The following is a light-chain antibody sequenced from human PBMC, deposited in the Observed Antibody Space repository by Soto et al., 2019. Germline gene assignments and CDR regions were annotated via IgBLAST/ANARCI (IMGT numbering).Light chain of an antibody. CDR3: QKYNSAPQT. CDR2: AAS. CDR1: QGISNY. V-gene: IGKV1-27*01. J-gene: IGKJ1*01. Sequence: DIQMTQSPSSLSASVGDRVTITCRASQGISNYLAWYQQKPVKVPKLLIYAASTLQSGVPSRFSGSGSGTDSTLTNSGLQPDDVETYFCQKYNSAPQTFGQWTKVAIK.